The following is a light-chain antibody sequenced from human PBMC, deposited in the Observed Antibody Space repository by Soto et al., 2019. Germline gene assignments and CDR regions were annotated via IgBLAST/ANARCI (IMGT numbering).Light chain of an antibody. CDR3: QQYNNWPPWT. J-gene: IGKJ1*01. CDR2: GAS. V-gene: IGKV3-15*01. CDR1: QSVSAN. Sequence: EIVMTQSPATLSVSPGERATLSCRASQSVSANLAWYQQKPGQAPRLLIYGASTRATGMPARFSGSGSGTEFTLTISSLQSGDFAVYYCQQYNNWPPWTFGQGTKVDIK.